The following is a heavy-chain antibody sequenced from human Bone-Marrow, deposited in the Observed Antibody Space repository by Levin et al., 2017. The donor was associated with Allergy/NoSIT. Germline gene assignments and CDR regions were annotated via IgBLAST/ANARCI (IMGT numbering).Heavy chain of an antibody. V-gene: IGHV3-33*01. CDR2: IWYDGSNK. CDR3: ARDISRYFDWLIPAKYYYYGMDG. Sequence: QSGGSLRLSCAASGFTFSSYGMHWVRQAPGKGLEWVAVIWYDGSNKYYADSVKGRFTISRDNSKNTLYLQMNSLRAEDTAVYYCARDISRYFDWLIPAKYYYYGMDGWGQGTTVTVSS. J-gene: IGHJ6*02. D-gene: IGHD3-9*01. CDR1: GFTFSSYG.